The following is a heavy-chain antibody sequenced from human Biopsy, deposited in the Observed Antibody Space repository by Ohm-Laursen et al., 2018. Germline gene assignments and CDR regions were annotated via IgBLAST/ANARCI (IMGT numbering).Heavy chain of an antibody. CDR1: GYTLTDLS. V-gene: IGHV1-24*01. Sequence: VKISCKVSGYTLTDLSMHWVRQAPGKGLEWMGGFAPENGKTIYAQKFQGRVTMTEDTSTDTAYMELSNLRSEDTAVYYCAGDINNWNVNYWGQGTLVIVSS. CDR3: AGDINNWNVNY. CDR2: FAPENGKT. D-gene: IGHD1-20*01. J-gene: IGHJ4*02.